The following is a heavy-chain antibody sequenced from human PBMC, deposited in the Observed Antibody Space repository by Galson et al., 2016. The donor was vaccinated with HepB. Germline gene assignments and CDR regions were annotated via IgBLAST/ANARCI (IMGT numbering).Heavy chain of an antibody. CDR2: ISPSGGVA. Sequence: SLRLSCAASGFTFSSDVMSWVRQAPGKGLEWVSDISPSGGVAYYADSVEGRFTTSRDNSRNPLYLEMDRLRVEDTALYYCVKVRGSGRPFYFQYWGQGTLVTVSS. CDR3: VKVRGSGRPFYFQY. CDR1: GFTFSSDV. J-gene: IGHJ4*02. D-gene: IGHD3-10*01. V-gene: IGHV3-23*01.